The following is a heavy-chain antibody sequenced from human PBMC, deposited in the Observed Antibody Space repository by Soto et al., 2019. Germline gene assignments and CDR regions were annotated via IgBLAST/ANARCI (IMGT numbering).Heavy chain of an antibody. Sequence: GASVKVCCKACGDRFTSYARHWVRQAPGQRLEWMGWINPGNGNTNYSQKFQGRVTITRNTSISTAYMELSGLRSDDTAVYYCSRVDPGETSPFDHWGQGTLVTVSS. CDR3: SRVDPGETSPFDH. V-gene: IGHV1-3*01. J-gene: IGHJ4*02. CDR2: INPGNGNT. CDR1: GDRFTSYA. D-gene: IGHD3-10*01.